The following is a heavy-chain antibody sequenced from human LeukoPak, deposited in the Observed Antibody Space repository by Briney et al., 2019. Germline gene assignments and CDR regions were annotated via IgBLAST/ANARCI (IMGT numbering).Heavy chain of an antibody. D-gene: IGHD2/OR15-2a*01. CDR2: ISGSGTTI. V-gene: IGHV3-11*01. Sequence: GGSLRLSCAASGFTFSDYYMSWIRQTPGKGLEWVSYISGSGTTIYYADSVKGRFTISRDNARNSLYLQMNSLRAEDTAVYYCARDFNMAAYYFDYWGQGTLATVSS. CDR3: ARDFNMAAYYFDY. CDR1: GFTFSDYY. J-gene: IGHJ4*02.